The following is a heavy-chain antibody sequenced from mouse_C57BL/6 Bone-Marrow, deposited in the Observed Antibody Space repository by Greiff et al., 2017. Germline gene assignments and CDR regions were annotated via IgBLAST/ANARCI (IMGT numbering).Heavy chain of an antibody. CDR2: INPNNGGT. Sequence: EVQLQQSGPELVKPGASVKISCKASGYTFTDYYMNWVKQSHGKSLEWIGDINPNNGGTSYNQKFKGKATLTVDKSSSTAYMELRSLTSEDSAVYYCAREGRLGRDAMDYWGQGTAVTVSA. CDR3: AREGRLGRDAMDY. J-gene: IGHJ4*01. V-gene: IGHV1-26*01. D-gene: IGHD2-14*01. CDR1: GYTFTDYY.